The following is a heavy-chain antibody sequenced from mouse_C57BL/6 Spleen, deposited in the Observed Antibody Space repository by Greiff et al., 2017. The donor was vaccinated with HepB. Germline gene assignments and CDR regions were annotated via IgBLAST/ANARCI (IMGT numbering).Heavy chain of an antibody. CDR3: VLPPIYYGNYDYAMDY. Sequence: EVQLQESGPVLVKPGASVKMSCKASGYTFTDYYMNWVKQSHGKSLEWIGVINPYNGGTSYNQKFKGKATLTVDKSSSTAYMELNSLTSEDSAVYYCVLPPIYYGNYDYAMDYWGQGTSVTVSS. CDR2: INPYNGGT. D-gene: IGHD2-1*01. CDR1: GYTFTDYY. J-gene: IGHJ4*01. V-gene: IGHV1-19*01.